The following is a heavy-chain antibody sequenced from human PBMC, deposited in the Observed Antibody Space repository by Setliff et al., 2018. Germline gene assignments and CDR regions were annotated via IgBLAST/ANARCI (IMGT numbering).Heavy chain of an antibody. CDR3: ASHFLTVMKYCYYMDV. CDR1: GGTFSNYC. CDR2: IMPKFGTP. J-gene: IGHJ6*03. V-gene: IGHV1-69*13. D-gene: IGHD5-18*01. Sequence: ASVKVSCKASGGTFSNYCISWVRQAPGQGLEWMGGIMPKFGTPNRSQKFQGRVTITADESTSTVYMKLSGLTSEDTAVYYCASHFLTVMKYCYYMDVWGKGTTVTVSS.